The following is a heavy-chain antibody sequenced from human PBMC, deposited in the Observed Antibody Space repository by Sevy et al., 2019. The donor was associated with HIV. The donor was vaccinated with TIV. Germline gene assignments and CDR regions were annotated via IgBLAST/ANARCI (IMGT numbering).Heavy chain of an antibody. CDR3: ARDDTASYLPVS. CDR2: ISRSGTTR. V-gene: IGHV3-48*02. D-gene: IGHD3-10*01. Sequence: GESLKISCAASGFTFSDYSLNWVRQAPGKGLEWVSYISRSGTTRHYADSVRGRFTISRDDAKNSLYLQMSSLRDEDTPVYYCARDDTASYLPVSWGQGTLVTVSS. CDR1: GFTFSDYS. J-gene: IGHJ4*02.